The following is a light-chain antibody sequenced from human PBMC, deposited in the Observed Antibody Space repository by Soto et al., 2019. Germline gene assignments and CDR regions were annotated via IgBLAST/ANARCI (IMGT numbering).Light chain of an antibody. CDR1: SSNIGDNY. CDR3: GTWDSSLSVAL. V-gene: IGLV1-51*01. Sequence: QSVLTQPPSVSAAPGQKVTISCSGGSSNIGDNYVSWYQQLPGTAPKLLIYDNNKRPSGIPDRFSGSKSGTSATLGITGLQTGDEADYYCGTWDSSLSVALLGGGTKVTVL. CDR2: DNN. J-gene: IGLJ2*01.